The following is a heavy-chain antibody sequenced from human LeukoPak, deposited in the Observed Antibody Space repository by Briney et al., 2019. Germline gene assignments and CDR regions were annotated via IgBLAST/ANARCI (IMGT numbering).Heavy chain of an antibody. D-gene: IGHD3-3*01. CDR2: ITPIFGTA. J-gene: IGHJ6*01. CDR3: ARARITIFGVDYYYYGMDV. CDR1: GGTFSSYA. V-gene: IGHV1-69*13. Sequence: GASVKVSCKASGGTFSSYAISWVRQAPGQGLEWMGGITPIFGTANYAQKFQGRVTITADESTSTAYMELSSLRSEDTAVYYCARARITIFGVDYYYYGMDVWGQGTTVTVSS.